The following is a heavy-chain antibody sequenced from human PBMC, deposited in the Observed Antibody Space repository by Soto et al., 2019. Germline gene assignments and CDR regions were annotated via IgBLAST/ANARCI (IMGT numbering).Heavy chain of an antibody. CDR2: IYYSGST. J-gene: IGHJ4*02. CDR1: GGSISSYY. CDR3: ARGYYDILTGYSAFDY. D-gene: IGHD3-9*01. V-gene: IGHV4-59*01. Sequence: SETLSLTCTVSGGSISSYYWSWIRQPPGKGLEWIGYIYYSGSTNYNPSLKSRVTISVDTSKNQFSLKLSSVTAADTAVYYCARGYYDILTGYSAFDYWGQGTLVTVSS.